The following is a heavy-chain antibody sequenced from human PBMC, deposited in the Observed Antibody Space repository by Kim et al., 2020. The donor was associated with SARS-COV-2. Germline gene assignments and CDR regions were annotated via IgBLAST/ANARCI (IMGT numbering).Heavy chain of an antibody. J-gene: IGHJ5*02. CDR2: IYYSGST. CDR1: GGSISTFY. V-gene: IGHV4-59*01. Sequence: SETLSLTCTVSGGSISTFYWSWIRQAPGKGLEWIGCIYYSGSTNYNPSLKSRVTMSVDSSKNQFSLKLNSVTAADAAVYYCAKDTLRGTDWFAPWGQGILVTVPS. D-gene: IGHD2-8*02. CDR3: AKDTLRGTDWFAP.